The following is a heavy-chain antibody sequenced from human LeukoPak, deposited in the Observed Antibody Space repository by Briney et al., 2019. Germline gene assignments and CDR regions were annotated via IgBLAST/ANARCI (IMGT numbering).Heavy chain of an antibody. CDR3: GEVGGPKVTTWYFDL. CDR1: GFTFSTHG. Sequence: GGSLRLSCGASGFTFSTHGMIWVRQAPGKGLEWVSYISPRSATIYYADSVKGRFTISRDDARNSLFLQMHSLRAGDTAVYYCGEVGGPKVTTWYFDLWGRGTLVTVSS. J-gene: IGHJ2*01. D-gene: IGHD4-17*01. CDR2: ISPRSATI. V-gene: IGHV3-48*01.